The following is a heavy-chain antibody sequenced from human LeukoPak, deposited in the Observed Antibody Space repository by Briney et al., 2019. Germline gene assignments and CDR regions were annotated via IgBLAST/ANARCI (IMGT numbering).Heavy chain of an antibody. CDR1: GFSLSTSGMC. CDR2: IDWDDDK. V-gene: IGHV2-70*11. CDR3: ARSTFICSGGSCVGSGFDY. Sequence: SGPTLVNPTQTLTLTCTFSGFSLSTSGMCVSWIRQPPGKALEWLARIDWDDDKYYSTSLKTRLTISKDTSKNQVVLTMTNMDPVDTATYYCARSTFICSGGSCVGSGFDYWGQGTLVTVSS. J-gene: IGHJ4*02. D-gene: IGHD2-15*01.